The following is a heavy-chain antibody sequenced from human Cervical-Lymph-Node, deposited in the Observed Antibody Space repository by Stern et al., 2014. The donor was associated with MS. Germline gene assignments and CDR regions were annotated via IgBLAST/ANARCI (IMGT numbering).Heavy chain of an antibody. CDR1: GGSFSGYY. V-gene: IGHV4-34*01. J-gene: IGHJ5*02. Sequence: QVQLQQWGAGLLKPSETLSLTCAVYGGSFSGYYWSWIRQPPGKGLEWIGEINHSGSTNYNPSLKSRVTISVDTSKNQFSLKLSSVTAADTAVYYCARRGDGSPSGWFDPWGQGTLVTVSS. D-gene: IGHD1-26*01. CDR3: ARRGDGSPSGWFDP. CDR2: INHSGST.